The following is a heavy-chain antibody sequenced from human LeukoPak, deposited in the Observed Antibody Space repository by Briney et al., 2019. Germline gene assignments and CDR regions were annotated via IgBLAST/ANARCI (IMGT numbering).Heavy chain of an antibody. CDR3: ARTTEAHSWQTRYYSYYMDV. CDR2: IYHSGST. J-gene: IGHJ6*03. Sequence: PSETLSLTCTVSGYSISSGYYWGWIRQPPGKGLEWIGSIYHSGSTYYNPSKNQFSLKLRSVTAADTAVYYCARTTEAHSWQTRYYSYYMDVWGKGTTVTVSS. D-gene: IGHD6-13*01. CDR1: GYSISSGYY. V-gene: IGHV4-38-2*02.